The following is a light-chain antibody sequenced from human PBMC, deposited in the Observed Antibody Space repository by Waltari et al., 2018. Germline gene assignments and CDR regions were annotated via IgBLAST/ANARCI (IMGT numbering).Light chain of an antibody. Sequence: YDLTQPPSVSVSPGQAASITCSGDNLGNKYVCWYQQKPGQSPLMLIYQDTKRPSGIPERFSGSGSGNTVTLTISATQALEEADYYCQAWDSNVNWVFGGGTKLTVL. J-gene: IGLJ3*02. CDR2: QDT. V-gene: IGLV3-1*01. CDR1: NLGNKY. CDR3: QAWDSNVNWV.